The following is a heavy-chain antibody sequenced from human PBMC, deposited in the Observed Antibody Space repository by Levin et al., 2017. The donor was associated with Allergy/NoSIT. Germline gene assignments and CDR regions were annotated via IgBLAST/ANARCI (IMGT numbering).Heavy chain of an antibody. D-gene: IGHD1-20*01. Sequence: GGSLRLSCAASGFTFGDYAMHWVRQAPGKGLEWVSGINWNRDKIGYADSVRARFTISRDNAKNSLYLQMNSLGPEDTALYYCAQGLNWRSPSTFDYWGQGTLVTVTS. V-gene: IGHV3-9*01. CDR1: GFTFGDYA. CDR3: AQGLNWRSPSTFDY. J-gene: IGHJ4*02. CDR2: INWNRDKI.